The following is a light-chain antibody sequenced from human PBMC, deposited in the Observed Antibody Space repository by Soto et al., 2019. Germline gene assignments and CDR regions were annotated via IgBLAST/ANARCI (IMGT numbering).Light chain of an antibody. Sequence: QSVLTQPPSVSEAPRQRVTISCSGSSSNIGKNAVNWYQQLPGKAPKLLIYYDDLLPSGVSDRFSASKSGTSASLAISGLQSEDEADYYCAVWDDSLNGYVFGTGTKLTVL. CDR2: YDD. CDR3: AVWDDSLNGYV. V-gene: IGLV1-36*01. CDR1: SSNIGKNA. J-gene: IGLJ1*01.